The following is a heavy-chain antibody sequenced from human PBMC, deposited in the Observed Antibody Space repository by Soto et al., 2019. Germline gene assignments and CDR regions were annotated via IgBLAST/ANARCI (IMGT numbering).Heavy chain of an antibody. CDR3: ASDYGEIDAFDI. Sequence: ASVKVSCKAPRDTFTSYYINWVRQAPGQGLEWMGVINPHGGSTAYAQKFQGRVTMTADEVTNTAYMELSSLRSDDTGVYYCASDYGEIDAFDIWGQGTSVTVSS. CDR2: INPHGGST. CDR1: RDTFTSYY. J-gene: IGHJ3*02. D-gene: IGHD4-17*01. V-gene: IGHV1-46*01.